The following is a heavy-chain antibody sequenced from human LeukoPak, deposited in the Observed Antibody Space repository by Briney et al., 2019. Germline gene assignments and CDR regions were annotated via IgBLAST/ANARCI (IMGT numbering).Heavy chain of an antibody. V-gene: IGHV1-8*03. D-gene: IGHD3-9*01. J-gene: IGHJ5*02. CDR1: GYTFTSYD. CDR3: ARESYDTLTGYYRTTNWFDP. CDR2: MNPNSGNT. Sequence: ASVTVSCKASGYTFTSYDINWVRQATGQGLEWMGWMNPNSGNTGYAQKFQGRVTITRNTSISTAYMELSSLRSEDTAVYYCARESYDTLTGYYRTTNWFDPWGQGTLVTVSS.